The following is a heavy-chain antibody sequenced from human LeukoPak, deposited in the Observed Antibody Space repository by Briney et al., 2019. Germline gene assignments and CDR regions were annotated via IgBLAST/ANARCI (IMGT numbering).Heavy chain of an antibody. CDR1: GGSISSGGYY. Sequence: SETLSLTCTVSGGSISSGGYYWSWIRQHPGKGLEWIGYIYYSGSTYYNPSLKSRVTISVDTSKNQFSPKLSSVTAADTAVYYCARDHPYRGGFDYWGQGTLVTVSS. CDR3: ARDHPYRGGFDY. V-gene: IGHV4-31*03. J-gene: IGHJ4*02. CDR2: IYYSGST. D-gene: IGHD1-1*01.